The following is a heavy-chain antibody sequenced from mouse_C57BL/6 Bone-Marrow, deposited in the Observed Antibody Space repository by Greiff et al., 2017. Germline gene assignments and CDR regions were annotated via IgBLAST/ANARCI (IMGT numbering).Heavy chain of an antibody. V-gene: IGHV1-66*01. CDR1: GYSFTSYY. CDR2: IHPGSGNT. D-gene: IGHD3-2*01. CDR3: ARDSARDYYAMDY. Sequence: QVQLQQSGPELVKPGASVKISCKASGYSFTSYYIHWVKQRPGQGLEWIGWIHPGSGNTKYNETFKGKATLPADTSSSTAYMQLRSLTSEDSAVYYCARDSARDYYAMDYWGQGTSVTVSS. J-gene: IGHJ4*01.